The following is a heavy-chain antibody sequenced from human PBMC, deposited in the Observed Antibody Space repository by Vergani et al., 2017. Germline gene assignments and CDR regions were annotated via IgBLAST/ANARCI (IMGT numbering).Heavy chain of an antibody. J-gene: IGHJ5*02. CDR2: INPSGGST. CDR1: GYTFTSYY. Sequence: QVQLVQSGAEVKKPGASVKVSCKASGYTFTSYYMHWVRQAPGQGLEWMGIINPSGGSTSYAQKFQGRVTMTRATSTSTVYMELSSLRSEDTAVYYCAREQILNVNYAPFDPWGQGTLVTVSS. V-gene: IGHV1-46*01. D-gene: IGHD4-11*01. CDR3: AREQILNVNYAPFDP.